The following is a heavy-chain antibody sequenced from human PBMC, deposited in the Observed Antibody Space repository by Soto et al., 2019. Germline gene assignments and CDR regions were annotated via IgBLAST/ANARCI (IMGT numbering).Heavy chain of an antibody. D-gene: IGHD3-22*01. J-gene: IGHJ4*02. Sequence: PSETLSLTCTVSGGSISTSSHYWGWIRQPPGKGLEWIGNIYYSGSTYYNPSLKSRVTISVDMSKNQFSLKLSSVTAADTAVYYCARLGDGSGYYYGGEFDYWGQGTQVTVSS. CDR2: IYYSGST. CDR1: GGSISTSSHY. CDR3: ARLGDGSGYYYGGEFDY. V-gene: IGHV4-39*01.